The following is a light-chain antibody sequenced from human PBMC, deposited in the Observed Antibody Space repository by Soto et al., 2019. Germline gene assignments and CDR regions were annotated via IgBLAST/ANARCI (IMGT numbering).Light chain of an antibody. CDR2: GAS. J-gene: IGKJ3*01. V-gene: IGKV1-9*01. Sequence: IQLTQSPSSLSASVGDSVTITCRASQGITSYLAWYQQKPGKAPNLLIYGASTLQSGVPSRFSGSGSGTDFTLTISSLQAEDFATYYCQRPGVFGPGTKVDIK. CDR3: QRPGV. CDR1: QGITSY.